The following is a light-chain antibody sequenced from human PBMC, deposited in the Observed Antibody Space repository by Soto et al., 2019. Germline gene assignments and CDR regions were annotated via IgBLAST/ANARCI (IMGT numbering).Light chain of an antibody. V-gene: IGLV2-8*01. CDR3: SSYAGSYNLL. CDR2: EVT. CDR1: GSDIGAYTY. J-gene: IGLJ2*01. Sequence: QSVLTQPPSASGSPGQSVTISCTGTGSDIGAYTYVSWYQHHPGAAPKLIIYEVTKRPSGVPDRFSGSMSGNTASLTVSGLQTEDEADYYCSSYAGSYNLLFGGGTQLTVL.